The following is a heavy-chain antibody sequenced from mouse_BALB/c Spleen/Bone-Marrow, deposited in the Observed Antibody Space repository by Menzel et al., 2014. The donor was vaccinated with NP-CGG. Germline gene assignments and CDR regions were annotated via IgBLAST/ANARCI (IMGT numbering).Heavy chain of an antibody. Sequence: CAASGVELSRYWMSWVRQAPGKGLEWIGXINPDSRTINYSPSLKERFIISRDNAKNTLYLQMSKVRSEDTALYFCARCGYYGWPAYWGQGTLVTVSA. CDR1: GVELSRYW. CDR3: ARCGYYGWPAY. J-gene: IGHJ3*01. CDR2: INPDSRTI. D-gene: IGHD1-2*01. V-gene: IGHV4-1*02.